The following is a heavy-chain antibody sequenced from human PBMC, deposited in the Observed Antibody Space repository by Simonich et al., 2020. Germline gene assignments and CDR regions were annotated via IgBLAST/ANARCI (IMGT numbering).Heavy chain of an antibody. V-gene: IGHV3-20*02. CDR3: ARGRNDFDY. Sequence: EVQLVESGGGVVRPGGSLRLPFAASGFTFDDYGMSWGRQVPGKGLEWVSGINGNGGSTGYADSVKGRFTIARDNAKNSLYLQMNSLRAEDTALYHCARGRNDFDYWGQGTLVTVSS. D-gene: IGHD1-1*01. CDR1: GFTFDDYG. CDR2: INGNGGST. J-gene: IGHJ4*02.